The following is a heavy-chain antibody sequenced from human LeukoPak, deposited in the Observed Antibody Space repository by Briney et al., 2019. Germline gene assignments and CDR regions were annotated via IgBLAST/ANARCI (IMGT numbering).Heavy chain of an antibody. D-gene: IGHD2-15*01. V-gene: IGHV4-4*07. CDR1: GDSIIRYL. CDR2: IYDSGTT. CDR3: ARQSDSGGYFEY. J-gene: IGHJ4*01. Sequence: PSETLSLTCTVSGDSIIRYLWTWIRQPAGRGLEWIGRIYDSGTTNYRPSLKSRVSMSVETPKNQFSLRLSSVTAADTAVYYCARQSDSGGYFEYWGQGIRVTVSS.